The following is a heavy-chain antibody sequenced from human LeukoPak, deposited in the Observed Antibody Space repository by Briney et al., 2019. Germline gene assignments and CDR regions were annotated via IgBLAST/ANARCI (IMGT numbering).Heavy chain of an antibody. CDR2: ISGSGGST. CDR3: AKDGTYCSSASCPGAYYYYYGMDV. CDR1: GFTFSSYA. J-gene: IGHJ6*02. D-gene: IGHD2-2*01. Sequence: GGSLRLSCAASGFTFSSYAMSWVRQAPGKGLEWVSAISGSGGSTYYADSVKGRFTISRGNSKNTLYLQMNSLRAEDTAVYYCAKDGTYCSSASCPGAYYYYYGMDVWGQGTTVTVSS. V-gene: IGHV3-23*01.